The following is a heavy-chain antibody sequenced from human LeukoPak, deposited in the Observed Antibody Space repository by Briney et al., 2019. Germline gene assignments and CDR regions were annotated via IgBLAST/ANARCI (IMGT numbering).Heavy chain of an antibody. V-gene: IGHV4-4*02. CDR3: AKEIVGAPTPGAY. Sequence: SETLSLTCAVSTDSITSNWWSWVRQPPGKGLEWIGEVHKSGSTNYYPSLQSRVTISIDKSKNQIALELTSVTAADTAIYYCAKEIVGAPTPGAYWGQGILVTVSS. D-gene: IGHD1-26*01. CDR1: TDSITSNW. J-gene: IGHJ4*02. CDR2: VHKSGST.